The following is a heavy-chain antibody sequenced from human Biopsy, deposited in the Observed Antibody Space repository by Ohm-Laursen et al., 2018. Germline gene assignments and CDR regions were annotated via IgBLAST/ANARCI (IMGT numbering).Heavy chain of an antibody. D-gene: IGHD3-16*01. V-gene: IGHV3-15*01. CDR2: IKSESDGGTT. CDR1: GFPFSNAW. Sequence: SLRLSCAASGFPFSNAWMNWVRQAPGKGLEWVGRIKSESDGGTTDYAGPVTGRFTISRDDSKNTLYVQMNSLKTEDTAVYYCSTMATFWGQGTLVTVSS. J-gene: IGHJ4*02. CDR3: STMATF.